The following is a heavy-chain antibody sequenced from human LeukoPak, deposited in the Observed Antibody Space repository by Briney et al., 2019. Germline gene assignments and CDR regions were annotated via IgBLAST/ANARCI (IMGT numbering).Heavy chain of an antibody. Sequence: GGSLRLSCAVSGFRVTNDYMNWVRQAPGKGLEWVAFIRYDGSNKYYADSVKGRFTISRDNSKNTLYLQMNSLRAEDTAVYYCAKVAIFGVVIGHDYFDYWGQETLVTVSS. J-gene: IGHJ4*02. D-gene: IGHD3-3*01. CDR3: AKVAIFGVVIGHDYFDY. CDR2: IRYDGSNK. CDR1: GFRVTNDY. V-gene: IGHV3-30*02.